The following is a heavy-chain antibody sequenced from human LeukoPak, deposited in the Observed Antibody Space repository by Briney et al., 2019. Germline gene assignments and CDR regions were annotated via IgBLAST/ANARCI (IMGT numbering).Heavy chain of an antibody. J-gene: IGHJ4*02. CDR3: ARMPAGGFDC. CDR1: GGSISSYY. CDR2: IYYSGST. Sequence: PSETLSLTCTVSGGSISSYYWSWIRQPPGKGLEWIGYIYYSGSTNYNPSLKSRVTISVDTSKNQFSLKLSSVTAADTAVYYCARMPAGGFDCWGQGTLVTVSS. V-gene: IGHV4-59*12. D-gene: IGHD3-16*01.